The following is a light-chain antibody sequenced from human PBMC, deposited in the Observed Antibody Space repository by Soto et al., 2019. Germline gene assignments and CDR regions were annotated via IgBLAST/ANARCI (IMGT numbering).Light chain of an antibody. CDR1: SSDVGGYNY. CDR2: DVS. V-gene: IGLV2-14*01. J-gene: IGLJ1*01. CDR3: SAYTSSSTDYV. Sequence: QSALTQPASVSGSPGQSITISCTGTSSDVGGYNYVSWYQQHPGKAPKLMIYDVSNRPSGVSNRVSGSKSGNTASLTISGRQAEDEAEYYCSAYTSSSTDYVFGTGTKLTVL.